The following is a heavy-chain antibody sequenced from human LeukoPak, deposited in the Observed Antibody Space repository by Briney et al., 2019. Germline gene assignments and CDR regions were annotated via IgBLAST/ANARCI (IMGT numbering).Heavy chain of an antibody. CDR2: IYYSGST. CDR3: ARGGVLYPDLIYFDY. J-gene: IGHJ4*02. Sequence: SETLSLTCTVSGGSISSYYWSWIRQPPGRGLEWIGYIYYSGSTNYNPSLKSRVTISVDTSKNQFSLKLSSVTAADTAVYYCARGGVLYPDLIYFDYWGQGTLVTVSS. V-gene: IGHV4-59*01. CDR1: GGSISSYY. D-gene: IGHD2-8*01.